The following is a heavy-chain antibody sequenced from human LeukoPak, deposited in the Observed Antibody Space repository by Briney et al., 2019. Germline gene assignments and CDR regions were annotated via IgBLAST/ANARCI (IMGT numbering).Heavy chain of an antibody. D-gene: IGHD4-11*01. Sequence: GGALRLSFAASGFTFRSYSMNWGRPAPGEGVEGGSSICSSSSYIYYADSVKGHFTISRDNSKNTLYLQMNSLRAEDTAVYYCAKAGYSDYPYYYYYMDVWGNGTTVTVSS. CDR3: AKAGYSDYPYYYYYMDV. J-gene: IGHJ6*03. V-gene: IGHV3-21*04. CDR2: ICSSSSYI. CDR1: GFTFRSYS.